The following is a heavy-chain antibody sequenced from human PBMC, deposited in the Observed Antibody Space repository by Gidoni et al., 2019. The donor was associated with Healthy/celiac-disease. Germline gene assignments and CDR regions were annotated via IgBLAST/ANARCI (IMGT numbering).Heavy chain of an antibody. Sequence: QVQLQQWGAGLLKPSETLSLTCPVQGASFSGYYWSWIRQPPGKGLEWIVEINHSGSTNYNPSLKSRVTISVDTSKNQFSLKLSSVSAADTAVYYCARGTTVTTDYNYGMDVWGQGTTVTVSS. D-gene: IGHD4-17*01. CDR3: ARGTTVTTDYNYGMDV. J-gene: IGHJ6*02. CDR2: INHSGST. V-gene: IGHV4-34*01. CDR1: GASFSGYY.